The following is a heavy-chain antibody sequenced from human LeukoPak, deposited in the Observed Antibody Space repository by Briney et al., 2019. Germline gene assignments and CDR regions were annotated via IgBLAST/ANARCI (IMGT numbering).Heavy chain of an antibody. CDR3: ARSPVLLWFGEFDP. V-gene: IGHV1-69*02. D-gene: IGHD3-10*01. CDR2: IIPILGIA. CDR1: GGTFSSYT. Sequence: SVKVSCKASGGTFSSYTISWVRQAPGQGLEWMGRIIPILGIANYAQKFQGRVTITADKSTSTAYMELSSLRSEDTAVYYCARSPVLLWFGEFDPWGQGTLVTVSS. J-gene: IGHJ5*02.